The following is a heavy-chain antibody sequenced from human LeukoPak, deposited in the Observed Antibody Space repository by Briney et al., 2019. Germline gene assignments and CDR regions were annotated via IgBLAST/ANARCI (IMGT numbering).Heavy chain of an antibody. CDR3: ARAPLRMWDYFDY. CDR1: GFTFSSYW. D-gene: IGHD1-26*01. J-gene: IGHJ4*02. CDR2: IKNDGSEK. V-gene: IGHV3-7*02. Sequence: GGSLRLSCAASGFTFSSYWMSWVRQAPGKGLEWVATIKNDGSEKNYVDSVKGRFTISRDNAKNSLYLQMSGLRAEDTAVYYCARAPLRMWDYFDYWGQGTLVTVSS.